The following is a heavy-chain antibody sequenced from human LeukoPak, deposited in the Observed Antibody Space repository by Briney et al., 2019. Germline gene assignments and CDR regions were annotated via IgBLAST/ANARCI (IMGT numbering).Heavy chain of an antibody. Sequence: PSETLSLTCTVSGGSISSSSYYWGWIRQPPGKGPEWIGSIYHSGSTYYNPSLKSRVTISVDTSKNQFSLKLSSVTAADTAVYYCARNIVVVPAENWFDPWGQGTLVTVSS. V-gene: IGHV4-39*07. CDR2: IYHSGST. D-gene: IGHD2-2*01. J-gene: IGHJ5*02. CDR1: GGSISSSSYY. CDR3: ARNIVVVPAENWFDP.